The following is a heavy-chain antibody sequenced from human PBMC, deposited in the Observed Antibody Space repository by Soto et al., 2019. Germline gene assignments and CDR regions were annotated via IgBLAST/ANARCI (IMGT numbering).Heavy chain of an antibody. CDR1: GYTFTGYY. CDR3: ARDKLGYCSGGSCYSGLLWWDY. V-gene: IGHV1-2*02. CDR2: INPNSGGT. J-gene: IGHJ4*02. D-gene: IGHD2-15*01. Sequence: QVQLVQSGAEVKKPGASVKVSCKASGYTFTGYYMHWVRQAPGQGLEWMGWINPNSGGTNYAQKFQGRDTMTRDTSISTAYMELSRLRSDDTAVYYCARDKLGYCSGGSCYSGLLWWDYWGQGTLVTVSS.